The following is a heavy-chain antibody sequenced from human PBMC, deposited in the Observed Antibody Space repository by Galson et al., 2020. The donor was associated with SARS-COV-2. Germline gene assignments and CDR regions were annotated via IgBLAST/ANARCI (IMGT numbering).Heavy chain of an antibody. V-gene: IGHV4-34*01. D-gene: IGHD3-22*01. J-gene: IGHJ4*02. CDR2: IDHSGFI. CDR3: ARSRYYYDSSGHTASFDY. Sequence: SETLSLTCAVHGGSFSGYYWSWIRQSPGMGLEWIAEIDHSGFINYTPSLKSRVKISVDTSNNQISLQLTSVTAADAAVYYCARSRYYYDSSGHTASFDYWGLGTLVTVSS. CDR1: GGSFSGYY.